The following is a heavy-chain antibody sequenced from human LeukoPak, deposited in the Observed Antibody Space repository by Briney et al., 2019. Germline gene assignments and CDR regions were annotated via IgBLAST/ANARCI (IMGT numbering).Heavy chain of an antibody. CDR2: ITTYSSYI. CDR3: ARDRSNGDYASDY. Sequence: GGSLRLSCTASGFTFSSYDMSWVRQAPGKGLEWVSSITTYSSYIHCADSVKGRFTISRDNAKNSLYLQMNSLRAEDTAVYYCARDRSNGDYASDYWGQGALVTVSS. V-gene: IGHV3-21*01. J-gene: IGHJ4*02. D-gene: IGHD4-17*01. CDR1: GFTFSSYD.